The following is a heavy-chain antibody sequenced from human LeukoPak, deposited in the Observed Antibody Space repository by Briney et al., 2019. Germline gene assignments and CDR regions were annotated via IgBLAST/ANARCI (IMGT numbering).Heavy chain of an antibody. J-gene: IGHJ4*02. CDR2: ISYDGSNK. CDR3: ARHQVTMGGGTFDY. D-gene: IGHD3-10*01. Sequence: GGSLRLSCAASGFTFSSYAMHWVRQAPGKGLEWVAVISYDGSNKYYADSVKGRFTISRDNSKNTLYLQMNSLRAEDTAVYYCARHQVTMGGGTFDYWGQGTLVTVSS. CDR1: GFTFSSYA. V-gene: IGHV3-30*01.